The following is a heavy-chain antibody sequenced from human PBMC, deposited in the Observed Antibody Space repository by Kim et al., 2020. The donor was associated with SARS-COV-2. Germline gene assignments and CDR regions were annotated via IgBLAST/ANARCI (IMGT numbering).Heavy chain of an antibody. CDR3: ARGKRRQWLVGGLDYYYGMDV. D-gene: IGHD6-19*01. V-gene: IGHV4-34*01. CDR1: GGSFSGYY. J-gene: IGHJ6*02. Sequence: SETLSLTCAVYGGSFSGYYWSWIRQPPGKGLEWIGEINHSGSTNYNPSLKSRVTISVDTSKNQFSLKLSSVTAADTAVYYCARGKRRQWLVGGLDYYYGMDVWGQGTTVTVSS. CDR2: INHSGST.